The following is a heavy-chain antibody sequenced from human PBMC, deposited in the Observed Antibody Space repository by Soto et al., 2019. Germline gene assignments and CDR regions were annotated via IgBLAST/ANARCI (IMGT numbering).Heavy chain of an antibody. J-gene: IGHJ3*02. Sequence: SETLSLTCTVSGGSISSYYWSWIRQPPGKGLEWIGDIYYSGSTNYNPSLKRRITISVETSKNQFSLKLSYGTAAATAVDYCARERSLTGDPAVDAFDIWGQGTMVTVSS. CDR1: GGSISSYY. V-gene: IGHV4-59*01. CDR3: ARERSLTGDPAVDAFDI. D-gene: IGHD7-27*01. CDR2: IYYSGST.